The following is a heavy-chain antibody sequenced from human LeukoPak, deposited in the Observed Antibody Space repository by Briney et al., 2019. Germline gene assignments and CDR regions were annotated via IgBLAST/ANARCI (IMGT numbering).Heavy chain of an antibody. J-gene: IGHJ4*02. CDR1: GGSFSGYY. D-gene: IGHD1-14*01. CDR2: INHSGST. V-gene: IGHV4-34*01. Sequence: PSETLSLTCAVYGGSFSGYYWSWIRQPPGKGLEWIGEINHSGSTNYNPSLKSRVTISVDTSKSQFSLRLSSVTAADTAVYYCARCPEPGYFDYWGQGTLVTVSS. CDR3: ARCPEPGYFDY.